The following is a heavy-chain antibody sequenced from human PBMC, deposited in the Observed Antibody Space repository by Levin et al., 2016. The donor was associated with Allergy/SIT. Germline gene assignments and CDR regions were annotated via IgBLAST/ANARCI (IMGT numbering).Heavy chain of an antibody. Sequence: VRQMPGKGLEWMGRIDPSDSYTNYSPSFQGHVTISADKSISTACLQWSSLKASDTAMYYCARQVVPASHEYFQHWGQGTLVTVSS. D-gene: IGHD2-2*01. J-gene: IGHJ1*01. CDR3: ARQVVPASHEYFQH. V-gene: IGHV5-10-1*01. CDR2: IDPSDSYT.